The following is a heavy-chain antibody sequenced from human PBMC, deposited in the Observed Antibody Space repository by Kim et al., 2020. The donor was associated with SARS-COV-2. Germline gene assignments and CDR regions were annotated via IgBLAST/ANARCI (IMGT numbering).Heavy chain of an antibody. J-gene: IGHJ2*01. CDR3: AKPRPHWYFEL. V-gene: IGHV3-23*01. Sequence: YEDSVKGRFTISRDNSNNILYLQMSSLRAEDTAIYYCAKPRPHWYFELWGRGTLVTVSS. D-gene: IGHD6-6*01.